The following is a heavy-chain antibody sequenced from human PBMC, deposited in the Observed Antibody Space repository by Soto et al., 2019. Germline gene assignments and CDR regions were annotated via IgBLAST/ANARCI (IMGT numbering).Heavy chain of an antibody. D-gene: IGHD2-8*01. CDR3: ARAPEWWKETTGDY. CDR1: GFKFSSYS. CDR2: ISSSSSYI. Sequence: GGSLRLSCAASGFKFSSYSMNWVRQNPGKGLEWVSSISSSSSYIYYADSVKGRFTISRDNAKNSLYLQMNSLRAEDTAVYYCARAPEWWKETTGDYWGQGTLVTVSS. V-gene: IGHV3-21*01. J-gene: IGHJ4*02.